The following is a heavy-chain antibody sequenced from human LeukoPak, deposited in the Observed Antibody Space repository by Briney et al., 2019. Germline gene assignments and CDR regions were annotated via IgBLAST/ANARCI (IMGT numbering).Heavy chain of an antibody. D-gene: IGHD3-16*02. CDR2: ISYDGSNK. J-gene: IGHJ4*02. CDR3: ARDSVWGSYRFMYYFDY. V-gene: IGHV3-30-3*01. CDR1: GFTFSSYA. Sequence: PGGFLRLSCAASGFTFSSYAMHWVRQAPGKGLEWVAVISYDGSNKYYADSVKGRFTISRDNSKNTLCLQMNSLRAEDTAVYYCARDSVWGSYRFMYYFDYWGQGTLVTVSS.